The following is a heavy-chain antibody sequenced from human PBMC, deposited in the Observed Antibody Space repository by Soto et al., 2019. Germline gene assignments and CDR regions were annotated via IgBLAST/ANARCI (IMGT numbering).Heavy chain of an antibody. Sequence: QVQLVESGGGVVQPGRSLRLSCAASGFTFSSYGMHWVRQAPGKGLEWVAVIWYDGSNKYYADSVKGRFTISRDNSKNTLYLQMNSLRAEDTAVYYCARDPSMTTVTTPAFDIWGQGTMVTVSS. CDR2: IWYDGSNK. J-gene: IGHJ3*02. CDR3: ARDPSMTTVTTPAFDI. CDR1: GFTFSSYG. D-gene: IGHD4-17*01. V-gene: IGHV3-33*01.